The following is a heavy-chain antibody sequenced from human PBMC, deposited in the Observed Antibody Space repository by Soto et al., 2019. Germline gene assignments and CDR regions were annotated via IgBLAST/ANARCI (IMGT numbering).Heavy chain of an antibody. Sequence: EVQLVESGGGLIQPGGSLRLSCEASGFTFSSNDMNWVRQAPGKGLEWVSLIWTSGSTAYADSVKGRFTISRDNSKSALYLHMSSVRAEDTAVYYCATRPLLRGAPWGQGTMVTVSS. J-gene: IGHJ3*01. D-gene: IGHD3-16*01. CDR3: ATRPLLRGAP. V-gene: IGHV3-53*01. CDR1: GFTFSSND. CDR2: IWTSGST.